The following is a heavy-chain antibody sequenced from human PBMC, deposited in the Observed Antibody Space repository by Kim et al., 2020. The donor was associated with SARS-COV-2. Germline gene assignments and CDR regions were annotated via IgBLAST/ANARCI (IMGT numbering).Heavy chain of an antibody. CDR3: ARASLISGFYYYFDY. V-gene: IGHV1-8*01. D-gene: IGHD3-22*01. Sequence: ASVKVSCKASGYAFPSYDINWVRQAPGQGLEWMGWMNPNSGNTGYAQNFQGRVTMTRNTSISTAYMELSSLTSEDTAVYYCARASLISGFYYYFDYWGHGTLVTVSS. CDR1: GYAFPSYD. J-gene: IGHJ4*01. CDR2: MNPNSGNT.